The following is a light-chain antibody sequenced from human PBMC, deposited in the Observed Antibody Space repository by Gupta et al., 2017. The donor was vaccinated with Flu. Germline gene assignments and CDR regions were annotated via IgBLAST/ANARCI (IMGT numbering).Light chain of an antibody. Sequence: SYELTQPPSVAVSPGQTASMACSGGKLGNKYVCWYRQKPGQSPTLFLFQDSNRPSGIPGRFSGSNSGNTATLTISGAQALDESEYYCHTWDNSIGVFGGGTKLTVL. CDR2: QDS. CDR3: HTWDNSIGV. CDR1: KLGNKY. V-gene: IGLV3-1*01. J-gene: IGLJ3*02.